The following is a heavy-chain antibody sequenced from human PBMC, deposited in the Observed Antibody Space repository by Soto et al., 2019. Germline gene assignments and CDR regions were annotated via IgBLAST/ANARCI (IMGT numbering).Heavy chain of an antibody. Sequence: LSLTCTVSGGSISSYYWSWIRQPPGKGLEWIGYIYYSGSTNYNPSLKSRVTISVDTSKNQFSLKLSSVTAADTAVYYCARGDYYERLENQLFDYWGQGTLVAVSS. CDR2: IYYSGST. CDR3: ARGDYYERLENQLFDY. D-gene: IGHD3-22*01. V-gene: IGHV4-59*01. J-gene: IGHJ4*02. CDR1: GGSISSYY.